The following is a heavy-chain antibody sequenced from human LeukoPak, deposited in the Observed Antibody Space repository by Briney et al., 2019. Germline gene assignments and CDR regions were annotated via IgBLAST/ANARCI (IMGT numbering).Heavy chain of an antibody. CDR1: GFSFSTYA. CDR3: ANRPLDY. CDR2: ISATGGST. Sequence: TGGSLRLSCAASGFSFSTYAMSWVRQAPGKGLEWVLAISATGGSTYYADSVKGRFTISRDNSKNTLYLQINTLRAEDTAVYYCANRPLDYWGQGTLVTVSS. J-gene: IGHJ4*02. V-gene: IGHV3-23*01.